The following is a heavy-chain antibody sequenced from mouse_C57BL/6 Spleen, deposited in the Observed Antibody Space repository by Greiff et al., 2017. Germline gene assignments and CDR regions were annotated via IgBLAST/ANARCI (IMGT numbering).Heavy chain of an antibody. CDR3: AREGGSYGYFDV. Sequence: QVQLQQPGAELVRPGSSVKLSCKASGYTFPSYWMHWVKQRPIQGLEWIGNIDPSDSETHYNQKFKDKATLTVDKSSSTAYMQLSSLTSEDSAVYYGAREGGSYGYFDVWGTGTTVTVSS. V-gene: IGHV1-52*01. D-gene: IGHD1-1*01. J-gene: IGHJ1*03. CDR1: GYTFPSYW. CDR2: IDPSDSET.